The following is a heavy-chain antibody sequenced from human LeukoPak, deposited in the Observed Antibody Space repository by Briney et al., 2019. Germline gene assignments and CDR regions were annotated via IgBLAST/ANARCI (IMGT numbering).Heavy chain of an antibody. Sequence: GGSLRLSCAASGFIFSSYGMHWVRQAPGKGLEWVAVIWYDGSIKYYADSVKGRFTISRDNSKNTLYLQMNSLRAEDTAVYYCARERRGSYYWGVGYYFDYWGQGTLVTVSS. CDR1: GFIFSSYG. J-gene: IGHJ4*02. V-gene: IGHV3-33*01. D-gene: IGHD1-26*01. CDR3: ARERRGSYYWGVGYYFDY. CDR2: IWYDGSIK.